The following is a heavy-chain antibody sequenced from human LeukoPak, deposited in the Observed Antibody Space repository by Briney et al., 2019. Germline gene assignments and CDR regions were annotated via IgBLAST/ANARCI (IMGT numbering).Heavy chain of an antibody. J-gene: IGHJ4*02. V-gene: IGHV3-9*01. D-gene: IGHD3-10*01. CDR3: AKLAKYFYGSETYYFFEH. CDR2: ISWNSGRI. Sequence: GGSLRLSCAASGFTFDDYAMHWVRHGPGKGLEWVPGISWNSGRIGYADSVKGRITTSRDNAKNSLYLQMNSLRVEDTAVYYCAKLAKYFYGSETYYFFEHWGQGTPVTASS. CDR1: GFTFDDYA.